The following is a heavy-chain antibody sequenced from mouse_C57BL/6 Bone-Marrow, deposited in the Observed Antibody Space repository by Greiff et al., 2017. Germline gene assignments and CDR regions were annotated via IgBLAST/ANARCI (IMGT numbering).Heavy chain of an antibody. D-gene: IGHD3-2*02. CDR2: IYPRSGNT. CDR3: ARQLRLGY. CDR1: GYTFTSYG. V-gene: IGHV1-81*01. J-gene: IGHJ2*01. Sequence: VQRVESGAELARPGASVKLSCKASGYTFTSYGISWVKQRTGQGLEWIGEIYPRSGNTYYNEKFKDKATLTADKSSSTAYMELRSLTSEDSAVYFCARQLRLGYWGQGTTLTVSS.